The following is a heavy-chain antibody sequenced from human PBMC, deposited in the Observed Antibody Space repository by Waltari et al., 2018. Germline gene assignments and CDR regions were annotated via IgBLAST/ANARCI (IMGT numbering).Heavy chain of an antibody. V-gene: IGHV4-59*01. CDR3: ARVGGSWFDP. CDR2: IYYSGST. CDR1: GGSISSYY. D-gene: IGHD3-16*01. Sequence: QVQLQESGPGLVKPSETLSLTCTVSGGSISSYYWSWIRQPPGKGLEWIGYIYYSGSTNYNPPLKSRVTISVDTSKNQFSLKLSSVTAADTAVYYCARVGGSWFDPWGQGTLVTVSS. J-gene: IGHJ5*02.